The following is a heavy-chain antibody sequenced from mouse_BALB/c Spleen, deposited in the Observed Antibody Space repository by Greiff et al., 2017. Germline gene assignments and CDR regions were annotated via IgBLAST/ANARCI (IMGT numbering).Heavy chain of an antibody. Sequence: QVQLKESGPQLVRPGASVKISCKASGYSFTSYWMHWVKQRPGQGLEWIGMIDPSDSETRLNQKFKDKATLTVDTSSSTAYMHLSSLTSEDSAVYYCTSGDAMDYWGQGTSVTVSS. CDR1: GYSFTSYW. J-gene: IGHJ4*01. CDR3: TSGDAMDY. V-gene: IGHV1S127*01. CDR2: IDPSDSET.